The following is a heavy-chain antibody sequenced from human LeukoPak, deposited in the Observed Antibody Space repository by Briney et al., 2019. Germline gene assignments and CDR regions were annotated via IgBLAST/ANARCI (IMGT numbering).Heavy chain of an antibody. Sequence: GRSLRLSCAVSGFTFSSYGMHWVRQAPGKGLEWVAVISYDGSNKYYADSVKGRFTISRDNSKNTLYLQMNSLRAEDTAVYYCARNREGSGSYYAARGMDVWGQGTTVTVSS. CDR3: ARNREGSGSYYAARGMDV. CDR2: ISYDGSNK. D-gene: IGHD3-10*01. V-gene: IGHV3-30*03. J-gene: IGHJ6*02. CDR1: GFTFSSYG.